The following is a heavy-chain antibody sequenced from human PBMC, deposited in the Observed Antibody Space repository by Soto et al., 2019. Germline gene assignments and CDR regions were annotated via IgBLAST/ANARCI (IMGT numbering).Heavy chain of an antibody. J-gene: IGHJ4*02. Sequence: EASVKVSCKASGYTFTSYGISWVRQAPGQGLEWMGWISAYNGNANYAQKLQGRVTMTTDTSTSTAYMELRSLRSEDTAFYYCATSYGSGYRAFDYWGQGALVTVSS. CDR2: ISAYNGNA. CDR3: ATSYGSGYRAFDY. D-gene: IGHD3-10*01. V-gene: IGHV1-18*01. CDR1: GYTFTSYG.